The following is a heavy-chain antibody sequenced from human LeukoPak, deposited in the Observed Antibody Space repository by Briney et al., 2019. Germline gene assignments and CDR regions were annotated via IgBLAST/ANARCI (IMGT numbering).Heavy chain of an antibody. CDR3: ARDLRTPSDTNIAIDY. CDR1: GFTFSSYW. CDR2: INSDGRSA. V-gene: IGHV3-74*01. Sequence: GGSLRLSCAASGFTFSSYWMHWVRQGPGKGLVWVPRINSDGRSATYADSVKGRFTISRDNAKNTLYLQMNSLRAEDTAVYYCARDLRTPSDTNIAIDYWGQGTLVTVSS. D-gene: IGHD4-23*01. J-gene: IGHJ4*02.